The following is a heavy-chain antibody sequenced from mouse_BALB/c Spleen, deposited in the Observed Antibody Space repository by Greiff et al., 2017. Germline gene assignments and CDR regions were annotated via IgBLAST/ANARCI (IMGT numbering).Heavy chain of an antibody. V-gene: IGHV5-9-3*01. D-gene: IGHD1-2*01. J-gene: IGHJ2*01. Sequence: EVQGVESGGGLVKPGGSLKLSCAASGFTFSSYAMSWVRQTPEKRLEWVATISSGGSYTYYPDSVKGRFTISRDNAKNTLYLQMSSLRSEDTAMYYCARQRDYGYDYWGQGTTLTVSS. CDR1: GFTFSSYA. CDR3: ARQRDYGYDY. CDR2: ISSGGSYT.